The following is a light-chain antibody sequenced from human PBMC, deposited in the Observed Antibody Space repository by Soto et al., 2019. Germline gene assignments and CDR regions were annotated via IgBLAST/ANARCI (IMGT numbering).Light chain of an antibody. CDR1: ISDFGGYNY. V-gene: IGLV2-11*01. Sequence: QPALRQPGSVSGSPGQSFTISCTGTISDFGGYNYVSWYQHHPGKAPKLMIYDVSERPSGVPDSFSGSKYGNTASLTISGLQAEDEADYYCCSYAGTFYVFGTGTKVT. CDR3: CSYAGTFYV. CDR2: DVS. J-gene: IGLJ1*01.